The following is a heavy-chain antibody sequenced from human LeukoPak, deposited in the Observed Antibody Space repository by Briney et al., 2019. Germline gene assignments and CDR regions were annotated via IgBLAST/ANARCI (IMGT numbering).Heavy chain of an antibody. V-gene: IGHV3-23*01. CDR3: ATVIPRYSGSSVGAFDI. CDR1: GFTFSSYA. J-gene: IGHJ3*02. CDR2: ISGSGSST. Sequence: GGSLRLSCAASGFTFSSYAMSWVRQAPGKGLEWVSGISGSGSSTYYADSVRGRFTISRDNSKNTLNLEMNSLRAEDTAVYYCATVIPRYSGSSVGAFDIWGQGTMVIVSS. D-gene: IGHD1-26*01.